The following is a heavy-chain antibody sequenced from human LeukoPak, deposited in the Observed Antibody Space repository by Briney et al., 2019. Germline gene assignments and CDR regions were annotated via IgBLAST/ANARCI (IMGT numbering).Heavy chain of an antibody. D-gene: IGHD1-26*01. J-gene: IGHJ4*02. V-gene: IGHV3-48*01. Sequence: PGGSLRLSCAASGFTLSSYSMNWVRQAPGKGLEWVSYISSSSSTIYYADSVKGRFTISRDNAKNSLYLQMNSLRAEDTAVYYCARRGPSGSTGGYFDYWGQGTLVTVSS. CDR2: ISSSSSTI. CDR1: GFTLSSYS. CDR3: ARRGPSGSTGGYFDY.